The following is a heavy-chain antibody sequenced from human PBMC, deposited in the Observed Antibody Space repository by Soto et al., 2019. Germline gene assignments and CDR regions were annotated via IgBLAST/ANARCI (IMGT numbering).Heavy chain of an antibody. V-gene: IGHV3-23*01. CDR1: GFTFEIRA. J-gene: IGHJ5*02. D-gene: IGHD5-12*01. CDR2: ISASGDTS. CDR3: AKNPVGSGYDPNWFDP. Sequence: HPGGSLRLSCEASGFTFEIRAISWVRQAPGKGLEWVGIISASGDTSYYADSVKGRFTISRDNSRNTLYLQMNSLRAEDAAVYYCAKNPVGSGYDPNWFDPWGRGTLVTVSS.